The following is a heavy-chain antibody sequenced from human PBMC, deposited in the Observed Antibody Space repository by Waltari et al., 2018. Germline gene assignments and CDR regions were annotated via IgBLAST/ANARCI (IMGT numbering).Heavy chain of an antibody. CDR2: IDSRGAT. CDR1: GFTVNNNY. V-gene: IGHV3-66*02. Sequence: ELQLVESGGGLVQPGGSLRLSCAAYGFTVNNNYMGWVRQAPGKGLGWVSIIDSRGATYYAESVKGRFTISRDNSNTLYLQMRSLRTEDTAVYYCARHCGGDCLHWYFDLWGRGTLVTVSS. D-gene: IGHD2-21*01. CDR3: ARHCGGDCLHWYFDL. J-gene: IGHJ2*01.